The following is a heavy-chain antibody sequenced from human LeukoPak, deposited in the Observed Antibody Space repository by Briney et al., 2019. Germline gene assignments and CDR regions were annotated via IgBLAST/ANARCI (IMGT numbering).Heavy chain of an antibody. CDR3: ARCLGSTSCYLFDY. CDR2: IYYSGST. D-gene: IGHD2-2*01. J-gene: IGHJ4*02. Sequence: SETLSLTCTVSGGSISSGGYYWSWIRQHPGKGLEWIGYIYYSGSTYYNPSLKSRVTISVDTSKNQFSLKLSSVAAADTAVYYCARCLGSTSCYLFDYWGQGTLVTVSS. V-gene: IGHV4-31*03. CDR1: GGSISSGGYY.